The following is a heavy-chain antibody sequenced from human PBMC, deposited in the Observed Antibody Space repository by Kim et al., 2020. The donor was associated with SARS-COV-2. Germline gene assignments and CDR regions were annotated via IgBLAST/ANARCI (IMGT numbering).Heavy chain of an antibody. D-gene: IGHD6-13*01. CDR1: GFTFSDYY. CDR3: ARDVLYSSSSSPYWYFDL. Sequence: GGSLRLSCAASGFTFSDYYMSWIRQAPGKGLEWVSYISSSTSYTNYADSVKGRFTISRDNAKNSLYLQMNSLRAEDTAVYYCARDVLYSSSSSPYWYFDLWGRGTLVTVSS. CDR2: ISSSTSYT. J-gene: IGHJ2*01. V-gene: IGHV3-11*06.